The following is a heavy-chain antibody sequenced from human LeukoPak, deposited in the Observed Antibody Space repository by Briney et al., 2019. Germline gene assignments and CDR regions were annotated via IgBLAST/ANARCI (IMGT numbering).Heavy chain of an antibody. CDR2: IYYSGST. D-gene: IGHD3-9*01. J-gene: IGHJ4*02. CDR1: GGSISSGGYY. CDR3: ARERYFDWLIDY. Sequence: SETLSLTCTVSGGSISSGGYYWSWIRQHPGKGLEWIGYIYYSGSTYYNPSLKSRVTIPVDTSKNQFSLKLSSVTAADTAVYYCARERYFDWLIDYWGQGTLVTVSS. V-gene: IGHV4-31*03.